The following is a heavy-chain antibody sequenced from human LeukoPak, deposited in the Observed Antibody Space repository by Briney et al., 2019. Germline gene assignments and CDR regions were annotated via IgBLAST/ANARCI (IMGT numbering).Heavy chain of an antibody. CDR1: GGSIGNYY. V-gene: IGHV4-59*08. CDR3: ARFWAGSVYYFDY. J-gene: IGHJ4*02. CDR2: IYYSGST. D-gene: IGHD3/OR15-3a*01. Sequence: PSETLSLTCTVSGGSIGNYYWSCIRQPPGKGLECIGYIYYSGSTNYNPSLKSRVTISVDTSKNQFSLKLSSVTAADTAVNYCARFWAGSVYYFDYWGQGTLVTVSS.